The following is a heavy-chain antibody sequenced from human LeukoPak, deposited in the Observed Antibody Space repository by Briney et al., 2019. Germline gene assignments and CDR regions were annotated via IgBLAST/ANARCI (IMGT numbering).Heavy chain of an antibody. J-gene: IGHJ3*02. D-gene: IGHD4-17*01. CDR3: ARGHYGDYLRYAFDI. V-gene: IGHV4-61*02. Sequence: SETLSLTCTVSGGSISSGSYYWSWIRQPAGKGLEWIGRIYTSGSTNYNPSLKSRVTMSVDTSKNQFSLKLSSVTAADTAVYYCARGHYGDYLRYAFDIWGQGTMVTVSS. CDR1: GGSISSGSYY. CDR2: IYTSGST.